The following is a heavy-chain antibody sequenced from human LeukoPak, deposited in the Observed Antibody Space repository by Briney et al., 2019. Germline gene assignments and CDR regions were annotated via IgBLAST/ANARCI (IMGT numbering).Heavy chain of an antibody. D-gene: IGHD3-10*01. J-gene: IGHJ3*02. V-gene: IGHV3-33*01. Sequence: SGGSLRLSCAASGFTLSTYCMHWVRQAPGKGLEWVAVIWYDGSEKYYADSVKGRFIIARDNSKNTLYLQMNSLRAEDTAIYYCARDRWFGDEDSFDIWGQGTMVTVSS. CDR2: IWYDGSEK. CDR3: ARDRWFGDEDSFDI. CDR1: GFTLSTYC.